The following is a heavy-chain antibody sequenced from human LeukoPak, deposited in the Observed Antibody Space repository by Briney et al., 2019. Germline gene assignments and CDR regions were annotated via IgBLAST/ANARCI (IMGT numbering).Heavy chain of an antibody. Sequence: PRGSLRLSCAASGFTVSSNYMSWVRQAPGKGLEWVSVIYSGGSTYYAESVKGRFTISRNNPKNPLYLQMNSLRAEDTAVYYCARGLVATTQFDYWGQGTLVTVSS. CDR1: GFTVSSNY. V-gene: IGHV3-53*01. CDR2: IYSGGST. CDR3: ARGLVATTQFDY. D-gene: IGHD5-12*01. J-gene: IGHJ4*02.